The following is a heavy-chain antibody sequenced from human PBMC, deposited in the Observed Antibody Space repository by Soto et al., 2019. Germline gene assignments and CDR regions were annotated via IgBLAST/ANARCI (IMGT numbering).Heavy chain of an antibody. CDR2: ISTSGSTV. V-gene: IGHV3-48*03. CDR3: VRYCSTTLCNGVATRPFDY. J-gene: IGHJ4*02. D-gene: IGHD2-2*01. Sequence: EVQLVESGGALVQPGGSLRLCCAASRFTFSTYEMNWVRQAPGKGLEWVSYISTSGSTVYYADSVKGRFTISRDNTRNSLYLQMNSLRDEDTALYYCVRYCSTTLCNGVATRPFDYWGQGTLVTVSS. CDR1: RFTFSTYE.